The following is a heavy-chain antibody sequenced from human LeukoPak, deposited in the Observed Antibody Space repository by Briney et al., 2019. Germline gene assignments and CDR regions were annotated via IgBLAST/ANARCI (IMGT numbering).Heavy chain of an antibody. Sequence: PSQTLSLTCTVSGGSISSGSYYWNWIRQPAGKGLEWIGRIYTSGSTNYNPSLKSRVTISVDTSKNQFSLKVSSVTAADTAVYYCARESVYDPIDYWGQGTLVTVSS. V-gene: IGHV4-61*02. CDR1: GGSISSGSYY. D-gene: IGHD5/OR15-5a*01. CDR2: IYTSGST. CDR3: ARESVYDPIDY. J-gene: IGHJ4*02.